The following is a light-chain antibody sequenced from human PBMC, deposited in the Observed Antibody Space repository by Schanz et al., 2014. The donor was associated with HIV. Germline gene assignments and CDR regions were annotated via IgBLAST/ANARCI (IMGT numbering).Light chain of an antibody. Sequence: QSVLTQPPSASGTPGQRVTISCSGSSSSIGFNTINWYQHLPGTAPKLIMYNSYHRPSGVPDRFSGSGSGTSASLAISGLQSEDEADYYCAGWDDSLSVWVFGGGTKVTVL. J-gene: IGLJ3*02. CDR1: SSSIGFNT. CDR2: NSY. V-gene: IGLV1-44*01. CDR3: AGWDDSLSVWV.